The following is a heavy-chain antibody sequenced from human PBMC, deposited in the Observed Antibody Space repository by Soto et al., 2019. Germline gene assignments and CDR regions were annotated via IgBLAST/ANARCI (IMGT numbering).Heavy chain of an antibody. J-gene: IGHJ4*02. D-gene: IGHD6-13*01. V-gene: IGHV3-30-3*01. CDR2: ISYDGTNE. CDR3: AIGYTAAPRTSHFDY. Sequence: QVQLVESGGGVVQPGRSLRLSCAASGFTFSSYAMHWVRQAPGKGLEWVAVISYDGTNEFYADSVKGRFTVSRDNSKNALYLQISRVRAEDTAVYYCAIGYTAAPRTSHFDYWGQGTLVT. CDR1: GFTFSSYA.